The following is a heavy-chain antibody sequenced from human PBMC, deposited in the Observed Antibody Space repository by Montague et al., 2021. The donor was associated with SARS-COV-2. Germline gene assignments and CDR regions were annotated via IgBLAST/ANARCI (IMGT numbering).Heavy chain of an antibody. V-gene: IGHV3-53*01. J-gene: IGHJ6*02. CDR1: GFTVGSNY. Sequence: SLRLSCAASGFTVGSNYMSWVRQAPGKGLEWVSFIYSGGSTYYADSVKGRFTISRDNSKNTLYLQMNSLRAEDTAVYYCARDVSPIGLMDVWGQGTTVTVSS. CDR3: ARDVSPIGLMDV. CDR2: IYSGGST.